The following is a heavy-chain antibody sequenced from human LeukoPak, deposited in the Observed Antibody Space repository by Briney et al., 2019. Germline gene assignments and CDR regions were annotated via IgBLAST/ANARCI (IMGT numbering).Heavy chain of an antibody. CDR2: IWYDGSNK. V-gene: IGHV3-33*01. J-gene: IGHJ4*02. CDR3: ATDRATQYFDY. D-gene: IGHD2-15*01. CDR1: GFTFRNDG. Sequence: GRSVRLSCAASGFTFRNDGIHWVRQAPGKGLEWVGFIWYDGSNKYYADSVKGRFTISRDNSRNTLFLQMNSLRVEDTAVYYCATDRATQYFDYWGQGTLVSVPS.